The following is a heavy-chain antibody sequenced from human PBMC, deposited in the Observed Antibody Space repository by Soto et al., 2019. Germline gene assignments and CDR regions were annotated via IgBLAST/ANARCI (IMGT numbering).Heavy chain of an antibody. Sequence: EVQLVESGGGLVQPGGSLRLSCAASGFTVSSNYMSWVRQAPWKGLEWVSVIYSGGSTYYADSVKGRFTISRDNSKNTLYLQMNSLRAEDTAVYHSARDRIAVVGYPEYFQHWGQGTLVTVSS. CDR2: IYSGGST. V-gene: IGHV3-66*01. CDR3: ARDRIAVVGYPEYFQH. J-gene: IGHJ1*01. D-gene: IGHD6-19*01. CDR1: GFTVSSNY.